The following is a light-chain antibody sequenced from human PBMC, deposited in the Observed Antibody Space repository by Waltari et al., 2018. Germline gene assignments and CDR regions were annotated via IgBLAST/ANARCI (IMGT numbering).Light chain of an antibody. CDR2: WAS. V-gene: IGKV4-1*01. Sequence: DIVMTQSPDSLAVSLGEGVTINCRSSQNLLYNPDNKNYLAWFQQKPGQPPKLLIYWASTRESGVPDRFSGSGSGTEFTLTISSLQAADVAVYYCQQCYSTPYTFGQGTKLEIK. J-gene: IGKJ2*01. CDR3: QQCYSTPYT. CDR1: QNLLYNPDNKNY.